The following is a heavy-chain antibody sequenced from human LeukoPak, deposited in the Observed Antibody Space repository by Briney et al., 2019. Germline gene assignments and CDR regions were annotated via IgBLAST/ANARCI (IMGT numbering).Heavy chain of an antibody. CDR3: ARGGRSYFDY. V-gene: IGHV1-18*04. J-gene: IGHJ4*02. CDR1: GYTFTGYY. Sequence: ASVKVSCKAAGYTFTGYYRHWVRQAPGQGLEWMGWISAYNGNTNYAQKLQGRVTMTTDTSTSTAYMELRSLRSDDTAVYYCARGGRSYFDYWGQGTLVTVSS. CDR2: ISAYNGNT. D-gene: IGHD1-26*01.